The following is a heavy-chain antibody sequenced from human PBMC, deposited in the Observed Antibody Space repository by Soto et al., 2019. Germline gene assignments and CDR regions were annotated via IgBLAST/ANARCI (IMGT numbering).Heavy chain of an antibody. CDR1: GGSISSYY. CDR2: IYYSGST. Sequence: SETLSLTCTVSGGSISSYYWSWIRQPPGKGLEWIGYIYYSGSTNYNPSLKSRVTISVDTSKNQFSLKLSSVTAADTAVYYCASGITMVRGVISPHFYFDYWGQGTLVTVSS. CDR3: ASGITMVRGVISPHFYFDY. J-gene: IGHJ4*02. D-gene: IGHD3-10*01. V-gene: IGHV4-59*01.